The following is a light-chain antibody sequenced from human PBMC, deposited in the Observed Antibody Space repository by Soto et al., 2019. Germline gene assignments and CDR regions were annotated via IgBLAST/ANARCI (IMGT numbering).Light chain of an antibody. V-gene: IGKV3-11*01. CDR3: QQRGNWPRT. J-gene: IGKJ2*01. CDR2: GAS. Sequence: EIVLTQSPATLSLSPGERATLSCRASQSVSSYLAWYQQKPGQAPRLLIYGASNRATDIPARFSGSGSGTDFTLTISSLESEDFAVYYCQQRGNWPRTVGEGTKLEIK. CDR1: QSVSSY.